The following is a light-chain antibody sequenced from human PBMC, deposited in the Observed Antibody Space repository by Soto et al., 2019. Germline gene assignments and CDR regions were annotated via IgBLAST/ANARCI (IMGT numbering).Light chain of an antibody. Sequence: EIVLTQSPGTLSLSPGERATLSCRASQSVSSSYLAWYQQKPGQAPRLLIYGASSRATGIPDRFSGSGSGTDFTLTISRLEPEDFAGYYCKQYVNSTWTFGQGTKVEIK. CDR1: QSVSSSY. CDR2: GAS. J-gene: IGKJ1*01. CDR3: KQYVNSTWT. V-gene: IGKV3-20*01.